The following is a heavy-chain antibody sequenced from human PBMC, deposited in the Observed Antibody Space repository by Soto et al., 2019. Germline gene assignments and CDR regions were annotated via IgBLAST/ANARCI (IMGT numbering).Heavy chain of an antibody. J-gene: IGHJ6*02. V-gene: IGHV4-30-2*01. D-gene: IGHD3-3*01. CDR3: AREMTIFGVAPGGGVDV. Sequence: QLQPQESGSGLVRPSQTLSLTCVVSGGSISTSDYSWSWIRQAPGRGLEWIGSIYQSGRTYNIPSLKSRATMSLDKSKNQFSLKITSAVAADTARYYCAREMTIFGVAPGGGVDVWGQGTTVTVSS. CDR2: IYQSGRT. CDR1: GGSISTSDYS.